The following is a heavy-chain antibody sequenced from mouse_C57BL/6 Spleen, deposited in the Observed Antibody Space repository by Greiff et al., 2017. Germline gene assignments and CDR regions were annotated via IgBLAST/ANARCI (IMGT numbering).Heavy chain of an antibody. D-gene: IGHD1-1*01. V-gene: IGHV1-15*01. CDR2: IDPETGGT. CDR1: GYTFTDYE. Sequence: QVQLKQSGAELVRPGASVTLSCKASGYTFTDYEMHWVKQTPVHGLEWIGAIDPETGGTAYNQKFKGKAILTADKSSSTAYMELRSLTSEDSAVYYCTREYYGSSPYFDYWGQGTTLTVSS. CDR3: TREYYGSSPYFDY. J-gene: IGHJ2*01.